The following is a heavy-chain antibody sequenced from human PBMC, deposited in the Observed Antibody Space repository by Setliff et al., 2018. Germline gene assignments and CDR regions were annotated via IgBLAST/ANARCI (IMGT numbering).Heavy chain of an antibody. V-gene: IGHV3-48*03. CDR1: GFTFSRYE. CDR2: ISSSGTTI. Sequence: PGGSLRLSCAASGFTFSRYEMNWVRQAPGKGLEWISYISSSGTTIYYADSVKGRFTISRDNAKSSLYLQMNSLRAEDTAVYYCARDDSNDYYDFWSGYSDAFDIWGQGTMVTVSS. J-gene: IGHJ3*02. CDR3: ARDDSNDYYDFWSGYSDAFDI. D-gene: IGHD3-3*01.